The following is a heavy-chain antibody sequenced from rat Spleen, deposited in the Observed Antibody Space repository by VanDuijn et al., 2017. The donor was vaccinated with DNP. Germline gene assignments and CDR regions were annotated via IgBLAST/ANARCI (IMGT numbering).Heavy chain of an antibody. V-gene: IGHV5-20*01. D-gene: IGHD1-1*01. J-gene: IGHJ3*01. CDR3: AIYFNRGDDWFAY. Sequence: EVQLVESGGGLVQPGRSLKLSCEASGFIFSDYYMAWVRQAPTKGLEWVAYISYDGGTTYYGDSVQGRFTISRDNAKSTLYLQMNSLRSEDTATYYCAIYFNRGDDWFAYWGQGTLVTVSS. CDR1: GFIFSDYY. CDR2: ISYDGGTT.